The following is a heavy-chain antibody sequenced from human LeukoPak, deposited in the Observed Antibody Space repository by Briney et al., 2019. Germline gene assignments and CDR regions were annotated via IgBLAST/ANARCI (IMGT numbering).Heavy chain of an antibody. Sequence: GGSLRLSCAASGFTFSSYGMHWVRQAPGKGLEWVAVIWYDGSNKYYADSVKGRFTISRDNSKNTLYLRMNSLRAEDTAVYYCASSLDYGDYVAFDIWGQGTMVTVSS. CDR1: GFTFSSYG. V-gene: IGHV3-33*01. CDR3: ASSLDYGDYVAFDI. D-gene: IGHD4-17*01. CDR2: IWYDGSNK. J-gene: IGHJ3*02.